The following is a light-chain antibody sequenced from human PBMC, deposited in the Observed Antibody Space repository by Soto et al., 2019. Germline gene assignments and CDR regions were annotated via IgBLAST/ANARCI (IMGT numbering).Light chain of an antibody. CDR3: QQYYPTPSWA. V-gene: IGKV4-1*01. J-gene: IGKJ1*01. CDR1: QNVLSSSNNRNY. CDR2: WAS. Sequence: DIVMTQSPDSLAVSLGERATINCKSSQNVLSSSNNRNYLAWYQQKPGQPPKLLIYWASTRESGVPDRFSGSGSGTDFTLTIRNLQAEDVAVYYCQQYYPTPSWAFGQGTTVEIK.